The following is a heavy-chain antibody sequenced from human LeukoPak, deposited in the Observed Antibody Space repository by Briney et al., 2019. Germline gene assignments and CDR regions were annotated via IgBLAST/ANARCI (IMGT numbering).Heavy chain of an antibody. CDR2: INPNSGGT. Sequence: ASVKVSCKASGYTFTGYYMHWVRQAPGQGLEGMGWINPNSGGTSYAQKFQGRVTMTRDTSTSTAYMELSSLRSDDTAVYYCARDDDCSSTSCYIAYWGQGTLVTVSS. D-gene: IGHD2-2*02. CDR3: ARDDDCSSTSCYIAY. V-gene: IGHV1-2*02. CDR1: GYTFTGYY. J-gene: IGHJ4*02.